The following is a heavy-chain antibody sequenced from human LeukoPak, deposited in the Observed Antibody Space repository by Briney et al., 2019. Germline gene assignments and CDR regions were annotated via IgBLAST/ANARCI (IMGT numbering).Heavy chain of an antibody. Sequence: QSGGSLRLSCAASGFNFSSYSMSWVRQAPGKGLEWVSCIRSSGKTIYYADSVKGRFTISRDNAKNSLYLQMNSLRAEDTAVYYCARDNGGYCSGGSCYSGWFDPWGQGTLVTVSS. CDR1: GFNFSSYS. J-gene: IGHJ5*02. V-gene: IGHV3-48*04. CDR2: IRSSGKTI. CDR3: ARDNGGYCSGGSCYSGWFDP. D-gene: IGHD2-15*01.